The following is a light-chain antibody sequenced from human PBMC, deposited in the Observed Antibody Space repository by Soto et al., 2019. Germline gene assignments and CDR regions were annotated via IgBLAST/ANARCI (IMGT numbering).Light chain of an antibody. J-gene: IGKJ1*01. V-gene: IGKV1-5*03. CDR1: QGITSW. CDR3: QHYNSYSEA. Sequence: DIHMTQSPSSVSASVGDRVTITCRASQGITSWLAWYQQKPGKAPKLLIYKASTLKSGVPSRFSGSGSGTEFTLTISSLQPDDFATYYCQHYNSYSEAFGQGTKVDIK. CDR2: KAS.